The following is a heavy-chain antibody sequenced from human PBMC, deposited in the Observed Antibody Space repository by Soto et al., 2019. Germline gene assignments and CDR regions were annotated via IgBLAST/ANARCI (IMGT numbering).Heavy chain of an antibody. CDR2: MSSSGET. D-gene: IGHD7-27*01. V-gene: IGHV3-23*01. J-gene: IGHJ2*01. CDR3: AKNVWGYWYFDL. CDR1: GSMFNSYA. Sequence: GSLRLSCATSGSMFNSYALSWVRQAPGKGLGRVADMSSSGETFYADSVRGRFTISRDISKNTLYLQMDSLRGEDTAMYYCAKNVWGYWYFDLWGRGTLVTVSS.